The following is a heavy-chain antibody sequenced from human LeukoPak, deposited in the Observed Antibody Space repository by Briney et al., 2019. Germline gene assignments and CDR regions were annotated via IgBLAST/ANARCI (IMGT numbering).Heavy chain of an antibody. J-gene: IGHJ3*02. CDR2: IYYSGST. D-gene: IGHD1-14*01. Sequence: SETLSLTCIVSGGSISSSSYYWGWIRQPPGKGLEWIGSIYYSGSTYYNPSLKSRVTISVDTSKNQFSLKLSSVTAADTAVYYCARQTVTPDDAFDIWGQGTMVTVSS. CDR3: ARQTVTPDDAFDI. CDR1: GGSISSSSYY. V-gene: IGHV4-39*01.